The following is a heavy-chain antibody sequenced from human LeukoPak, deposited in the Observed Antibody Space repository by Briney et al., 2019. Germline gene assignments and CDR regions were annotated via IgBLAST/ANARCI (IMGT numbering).Heavy chain of an antibody. CDR3: ATSSWYDFVGYFDY. CDR1: GFTFSSYA. D-gene: IGHD6-13*01. Sequence: QPGRSLRLSCAASGFTFSSYAMHWVRQAPGKGLEWVAVISYDGSNKYYADSVKSRLTISRDNSKNTLYLQMNSLRAEDTAVYYCATSSWYDFVGYFDYWGQGTLVTVSS. J-gene: IGHJ4*02. V-gene: IGHV3-30-3*01. CDR2: ISYDGSNK.